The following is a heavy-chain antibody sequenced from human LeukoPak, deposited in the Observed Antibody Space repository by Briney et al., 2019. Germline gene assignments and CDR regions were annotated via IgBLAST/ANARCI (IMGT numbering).Heavy chain of an antibody. Sequence: ASVKVSCKASGYTFSSYGISWVRQAPGQGLEWMGWISAYNGNTNYAQKFQGRVTMTRDTSISTAYMELSRLRSDDTAVYYCARYSGSYREADYWGQGTLVTVSS. V-gene: IGHV1-18*01. J-gene: IGHJ4*02. CDR2: ISAYNGNT. CDR1: GYTFSSYG. D-gene: IGHD1-26*01. CDR3: ARYSGSYREADY.